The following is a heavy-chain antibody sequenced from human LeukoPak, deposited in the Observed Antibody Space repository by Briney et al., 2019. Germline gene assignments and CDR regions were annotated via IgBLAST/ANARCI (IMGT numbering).Heavy chain of an antibody. CDR3: ARVKSGSYPPERDSPQHNWFDP. V-gene: IGHV4-34*01. D-gene: IGHD1-26*01. Sequence: SETLSLTCAVYGGSFSGYYWSWMRQPPGKGLGWIGEINHSGSTNYNPSLKSRVTISVDTSKNQFSLKLSSVTAADTAVYYCARVKSGSYPPERDSPQHNWFDPWGQGTLVTVSS. J-gene: IGHJ5*02. CDR2: INHSGST. CDR1: GGSFSGYY.